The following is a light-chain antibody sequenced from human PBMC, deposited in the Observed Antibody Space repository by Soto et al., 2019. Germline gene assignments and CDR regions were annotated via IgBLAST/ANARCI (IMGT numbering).Light chain of an antibody. J-gene: IGKJ5*01. V-gene: IGKV3-11*01. CDR3: QQRSNWPIT. CDR1: QSVSSL. Sequence: EVVMTQSPATLSLSPGERATLSCRASQSVSSLLAWYQQKPGQAPRLLIYRASTRATGVSGRFSGSGSGTDFTLTISSLEPEDFAVYYCQQRSNWPITFGQGTRLEIK. CDR2: RAS.